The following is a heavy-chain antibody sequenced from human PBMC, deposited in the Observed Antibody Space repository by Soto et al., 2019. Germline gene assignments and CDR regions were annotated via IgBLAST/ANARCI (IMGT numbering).Heavy chain of an antibody. V-gene: IGHV3-30*04. D-gene: IGHD6-19*01. J-gene: IGHJ6*02. CDR3: AKDQEVWLAVAVHRLGMDV. CDR2: ISYDGSNK. CDR1: GFTFSSYA. Sequence: QVQLVESGGGVVQPGRSLRLSCAASGFTFSSYAMHWVRQAPGKGLEWVAVISYDGSNKYYADSVKGRFTISRDNSKNTLYLQMNSLRAEDTAVYYCAKDQEVWLAVAVHRLGMDVWGQGTTVTVSS.